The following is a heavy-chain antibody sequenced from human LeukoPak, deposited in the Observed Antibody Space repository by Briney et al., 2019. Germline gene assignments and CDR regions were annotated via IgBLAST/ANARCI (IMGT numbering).Heavy chain of an antibody. Sequence: GSLRLSCAASGVIFNKHWMSWVRQAPGKGLEWVSRIKSDGSSTSYADSVKGRFTISRDNAKNTLYLQMNSLRAEDTAVYYCTRVSTTDDYWGQGTLVTVSS. CDR1: GVIFNKHW. CDR3: TRVSTTDDY. CDR2: IKSDGSST. J-gene: IGHJ4*02. D-gene: IGHD2/OR15-2a*01. V-gene: IGHV3-74*01.